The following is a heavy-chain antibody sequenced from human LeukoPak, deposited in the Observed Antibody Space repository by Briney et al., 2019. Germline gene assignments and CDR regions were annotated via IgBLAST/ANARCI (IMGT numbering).Heavy chain of an antibody. CDR2: ISGSGGST. CDR1: GFTFSSDA. CDR3: AKDRTTVVTPIIEY. J-gene: IGHJ4*02. V-gene: IGHV3-23*01. Sequence: PGGSLRLSCAASGFTFSSDAMSWVRQAPGKGLEWVSAISGSGGSTYYADSVKGRFTISRDNSKNTLYLQMNSLRAEDTAVYYCAKDRTTVVTPIIEYWGQGTLVTVSS. D-gene: IGHD4-23*01.